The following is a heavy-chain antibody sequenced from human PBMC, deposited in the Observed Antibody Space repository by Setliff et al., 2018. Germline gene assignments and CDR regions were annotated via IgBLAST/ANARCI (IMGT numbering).Heavy chain of an antibody. CDR3: ARSRLELSFNYYYGMDV. V-gene: IGHV1-69*13. CDR2: IIPIFGTA. CDR1: GGTFSSYA. J-gene: IGHJ6*02. D-gene: IGHD1-7*01. Sequence: SVKVSCKASGGTFSSYAISWVRQAPGQGLEWMGGIIPIFGTANYAQKFQGRVTITADESTSTAYMELSSLRSEDTAVYYCARSRLELSFNYYYGMDVWGQGTTVTVSS.